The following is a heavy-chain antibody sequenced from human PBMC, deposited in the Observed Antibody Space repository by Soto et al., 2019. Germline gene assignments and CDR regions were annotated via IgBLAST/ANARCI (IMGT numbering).Heavy chain of an antibody. CDR2: ITGSGAIT. D-gene: IGHD1-26*01. CDR3: ARDVWETTSMYYGLDV. V-gene: IGHV3-23*01. CDR1: GFTFSSYA. J-gene: IGHJ6*02. Sequence: GGSLRLSCAASGFTFSSYAMSWVRLAPGKGLEWVSGITGSGAITYYTDSVKGRFTISRDNSKNTLYLQMHSLRAEDTAVYYCARDVWETTSMYYGLDVWGLGTTVTVSS.